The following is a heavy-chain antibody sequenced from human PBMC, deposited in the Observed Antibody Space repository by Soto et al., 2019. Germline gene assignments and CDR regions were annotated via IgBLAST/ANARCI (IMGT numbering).Heavy chain of an antibody. CDR2: IIPIFGTA. J-gene: IGHJ3*02. CDR3: ARVALGTVPADDNAFDI. V-gene: IGHV1-69*12. D-gene: IGHD3-3*02. Sequence: QVQLVQSGAEVKKPGSSVKVSCKASGGTFSSYAISWVRQAPGQGREWMGGIIPIFGTANYAQKFQGRVTITADESTSTAYRERSSLRSEDTAVYYCARVALGTVPADDNAFDIRGQGTMVTVSS. CDR1: GGTFSSYA.